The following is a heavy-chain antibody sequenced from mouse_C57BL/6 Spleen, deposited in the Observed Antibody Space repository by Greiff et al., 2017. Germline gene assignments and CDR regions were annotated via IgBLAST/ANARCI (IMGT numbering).Heavy chain of an antibody. D-gene: IGHD2-5*01. Sequence: EVQLQESGGGLVQPKGSLKLSCAASGFSFNTYAMNWVRQAPGKGLEWVARIRSKSNNYATYYADSVKDRFTISRDDSESMLYLQMNNLKTEDTARYYCVGSLYSNYFYAMDYWSQGTSVTVSS. V-gene: IGHV10-1*01. CDR2: IRSKSNNYAT. CDR3: VGSLYSNYFYAMDY. CDR1: GFSFNTYA. J-gene: IGHJ4*01.